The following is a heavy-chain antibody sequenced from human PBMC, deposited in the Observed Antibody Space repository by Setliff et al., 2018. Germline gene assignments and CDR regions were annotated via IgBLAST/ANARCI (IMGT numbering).Heavy chain of an antibody. Sequence: PGGSLRLSCAAPGPTFSRYSMNWVRQAPGKGLEWISYISSSNSGMYYADSVKGRFTISRDSAKNSVYLQMNSLGAEDTAVYYCARDNGRLPTEKSPYYFYYMDVWAKGPRSPSP. V-gene: IGHV3-48*01. J-gene: IGHJ6*03. CDR1: GPTFSRYS. D-gene: IGHD4-4*01. CDR3: ARDNGRLPTEKSPYYFYYMDV. CDR2: ISSSNSGM.